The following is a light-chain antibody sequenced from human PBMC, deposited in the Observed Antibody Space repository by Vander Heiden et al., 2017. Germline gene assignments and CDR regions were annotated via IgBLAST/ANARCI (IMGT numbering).Light chain of an antibody. J-gene: IGLJ1*01. CDR3: SSYKSSSTLYV. Sequence: QSALTQPASVSGSPGQSITISCTGTSSDVGGYNYVAWYQQHPGKAPKLMVFDVSNRHSGVSNRFSGSKSGNTATITISGLQAEDEADYYCSSYKSSSTLYVVGTGTKVTVL. V-gene: IGLV2-14*01. CDR2: DVS. CDR1: SSDVGGYNY.